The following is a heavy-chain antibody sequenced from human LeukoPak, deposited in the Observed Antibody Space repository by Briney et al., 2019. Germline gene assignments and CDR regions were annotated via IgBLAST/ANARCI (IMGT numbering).Heavy chain of an antibody. D-gene: IGHD5-24*01. CDR1: GYTFTSYY. J-gene: IGHJ4*02. CDR2: INPTGGST. V-gene: IGHV1-46*01. Sequence: ASVKVSCKASGYTFTSYYMHWVRQAPGQGLEWMGIINPTGGSTSYAQKFQGRVTMTRDTSTSTVYMEVSSLRSEDTAVYYCARWGEYNYGQPQGASLDYWGQGTLVTVSS. CDR3: ARWGEYNYGQPQGASLDY.